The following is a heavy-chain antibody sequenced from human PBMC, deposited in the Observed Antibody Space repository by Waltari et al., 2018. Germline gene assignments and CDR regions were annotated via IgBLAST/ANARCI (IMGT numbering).Heavy chain of an antibody. J-gene: IGHJ4*02. CDR2: IYHSGIT. D-gene: IGHD1-7*01. CDR3: ARHRTIGGYFDY. CDR1: GYSISSGYY. V-gene: IGHV4-38-2*01. Sequence: QVQLQESGPGLVKPSETLSLTCAVSGYSISSGYYWGWIRQPPGKGLEWIGSIYHSGITYYNPSLKSRVTISVDTSKNQFSLKLSSVTAADTAVYYCARHRTIGGYFDYWGQGTLVTVSS.